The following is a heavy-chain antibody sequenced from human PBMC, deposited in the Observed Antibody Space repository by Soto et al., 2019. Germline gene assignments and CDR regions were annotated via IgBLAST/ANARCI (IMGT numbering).Heavy chain of an antibody. V-gene: IGHV1-24*01. CDR1: GYTFTEFP. CDR2: FDPENGET. CDR3: AQVSMGFAMDV. Sequence: QVQLVQSGAEVKKPGTSVKVSCKVSGYTFTEFPMHWVRQAPGKGLEWMGGFDPENGETISAQKFRDRVTMTEDTSTDTAYMELSSLRSEDTAVYYCAQVSMGFAMDVWGQGTTVTVSS. J-gene: IGHJ6*02. D-gene: IGHD3-10*01.